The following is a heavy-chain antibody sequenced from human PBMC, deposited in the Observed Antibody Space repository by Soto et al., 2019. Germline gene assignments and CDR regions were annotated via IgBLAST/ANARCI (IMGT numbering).Heavy chain of an antibody. V-gene: IGHV4-39*01. D-gene: IGHD3-10*01. CDR3: AYYGSRSIGDY. J-gene: IGHJ4*02. Sequence: QLQLQESGPGLVKPSETLSLTCTVSGGSISSSSYYWGWIRQPPGKGLEWIGSIYYSGSTYYNPSLKSRVTIAVDTANNQFALMLSPVSAVDTAVYYCAYYGSRSIGDYWGQGTLVTVSS. CDR2: IYYSGST. CDR1: GGSISSSSYY.